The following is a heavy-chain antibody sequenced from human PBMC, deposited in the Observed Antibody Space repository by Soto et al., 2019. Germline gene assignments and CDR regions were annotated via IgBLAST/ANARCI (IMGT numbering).Heavy chain of an antibody. D-gene: IGHD3-9*01. CDR2: IWYDGSNK. V-gene: IGHV3-33*01. CDR1: GFTFSSYG. J-gene: IGHJ4*02. Sequence: GGSLRLSCAASGFTFSSYGMHWVRQAPGNGLEWVAVIWYDGSNKYYADSVKGRFTISRDNSKNTLYLQMNSLRAEDTAVYYCARDGGLRYFDWLRSRGPYYFDYWGQGTLVTVSS. CDR3: ARDGGLRYFDWLRSRGPYYFDY.